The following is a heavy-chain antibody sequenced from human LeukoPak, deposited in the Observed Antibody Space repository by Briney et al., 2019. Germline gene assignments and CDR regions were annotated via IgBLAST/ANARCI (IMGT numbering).Heavy chain of an antibody. Sequence: GGSLRLSCAAPGFTFSDYSFRWVRQAPGKGLEWVSSISSSSSYKYYADSLKGRFTISRDNAKNSLYLQVNSLRAEDTAVYYCARINDIDNSYHLDFWGHGTLVTVSS. J-gene: IGHJ4*01. V-gene: IGHV3-21*01. CDR2: ISSSSSYK. CDR1: GFTFSDYS. D-gene: IGHD2-15*01. CDR3: ARINDIDNSYHLDF.